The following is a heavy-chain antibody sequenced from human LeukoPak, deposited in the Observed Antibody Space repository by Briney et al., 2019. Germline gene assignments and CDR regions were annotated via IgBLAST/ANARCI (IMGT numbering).Heavy chain of an antibody. D-gene: IGHD3-16*01. CDR2: IYHSGST. V-gene: IGHV4-38-2*01. J-gene: IGHJ6*03. CDR1: GYSISSGYY. Sequence: SETLSLTCAVSGYSISSGYYWGWIRQPPGKGLEWIGSIYHSGSTYYNPSLKSRVTISVDTSKNQFCMKLSSVTAADTAVYYCARVPGMGVMEYYYYYYMDVWGKGTTVTVSS. CDR3: ARVPGMGVMEYYYYYYMDV.